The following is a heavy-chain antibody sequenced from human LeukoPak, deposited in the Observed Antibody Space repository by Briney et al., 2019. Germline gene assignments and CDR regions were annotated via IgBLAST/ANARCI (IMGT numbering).Heavy chain of an antibody. CDR1: GGSICSGNFY. V-gene: IGHV4-39*07. J-gene: IGHJ4*02. Sequence: PSETLSLTCTVSGGSICSGNFYWGWIRQPPGKGLDWIGSINYSGNTYYNPSLKSRVALSVDSSNNQFSLRLISVTAADTAVYYCVRVEPRFLSASDGSQRYFDYWGQGALVTVSS. CDR2: INYSGNT. CDR3: VRVEPRFLSASDGSQRYFDY. D-gene: IGHD2-15*01.